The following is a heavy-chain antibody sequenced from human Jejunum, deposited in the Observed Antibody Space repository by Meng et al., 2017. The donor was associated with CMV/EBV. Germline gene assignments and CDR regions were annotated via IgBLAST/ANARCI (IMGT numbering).Heavy chain of an antibody. CDR2: ISWNSGRI. CDR3: AKDKGRNYYYGMDV. V-gene: IGHV3-9*01. Sequence: GFTVDDYARHGVRQAPGKGLEWVSGISWNSGRIGYADSVKGRFTISRDNAKNSLYLQMNSLRAEDTALYYCAKDKGRNYYYGMDVWGQGTTGTVSS. CDR1: GFTVDDYA. J-gene: IGHJ6*02.